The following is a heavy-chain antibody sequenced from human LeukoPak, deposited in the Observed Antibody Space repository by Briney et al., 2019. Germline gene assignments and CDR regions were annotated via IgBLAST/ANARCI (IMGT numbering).Heavy chain of an antibody. CDR2: MNPKSGNT. V-gene: IGHV1-8*01. J-gene: IGHJ4*02. CDR1: GYTFTSYD. CDR3: AREPQWLVRY. D-gene: IGHD6-19*01. Sequence: GASVKVSCKASGYTFTSYDINWVRQATGQRLEWMGWMNPKSGNTGYAQKFQGRVTMTRNTSISTTNMELSCLRCEDTARYYSAREPQWLVRYWGQGTLVTVSS.